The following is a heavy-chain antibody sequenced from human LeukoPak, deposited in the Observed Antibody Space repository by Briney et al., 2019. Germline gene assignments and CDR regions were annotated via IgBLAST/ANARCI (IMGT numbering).Heavy chain of an antibody. CDR3: AMTRRYYDRVFDY. D-gene: IGHD3-22*01. CDR1: GGSFSGYY. Sequence: SETLSLTCAVYGGSFSGYYWSWIRQPPGKGLEWIGEINHSGSTNYNPSLKSRVTISVDTSKNQSSLKLSSVTAADTAVYYCAMTRRYYDRVFDYWGQGTLVTVSS. V-gene: IGHV4-34*01. J-gene: IGHJ4*02. CDR2: INHSGST.